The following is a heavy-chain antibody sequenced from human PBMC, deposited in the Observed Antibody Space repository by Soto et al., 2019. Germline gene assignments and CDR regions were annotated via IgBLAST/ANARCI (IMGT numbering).Heavy chain of an antibody. CDR1: DYTFTSYG. D-gene: IGHD6-19*01. CDR2: ISAYNGNT. V-gene: IGHV1-18*01. Sequence: QVQLVQSGAEVKKPGASVKVSCKASDYTFTSYGISWVRQAPGQGLEWMGWISAYNGNTKYAQKFQGRVTMTTDTSTSTAYMELRSLRADDTAVDYCARDLAVALIGSWGQGTLVTVSS. J-gene: IGHJ4*02. CDR3: ARDLAVALIGS.